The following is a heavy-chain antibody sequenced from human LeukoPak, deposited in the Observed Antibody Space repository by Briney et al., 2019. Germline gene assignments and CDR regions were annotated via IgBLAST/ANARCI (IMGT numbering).Heavy chain of an antibody. Sequence: ASVKVSCKASGYTFTSYYIHWVRQAPGQGLEWMGKINPSGGTTTNAQTFLGRLTMTRDTSTNTVYMELSSLRSEDTAVYYCARAAEYSGYDSADYWGQGTLVTVSS. CDR2: INPSGGTT. J-gene: IGHJ4*02. CDR1: GYTFTSYY. D-gene: IGHD5-12*01. CDR3: ARAAEYSGYDSADY. V-gene: IGHV1-46*03.